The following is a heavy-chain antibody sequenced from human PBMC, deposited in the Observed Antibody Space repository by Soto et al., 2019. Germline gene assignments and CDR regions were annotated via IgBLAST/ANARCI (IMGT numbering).Heavy chain of an antibody. V-gene: IGHV5-51*01. CDR3: ARLGSSHYDFWSGLSYFDY. CDR1: GYSFTSYW. D-gene: IGHD3-3*01. CDR2: IYPGDSDT. Sequence: GESLKISCKGSGYSFTSYWIGWVRQMPGKGLEWMGIIYPGDSDTRYSPSFQGQVTISADKSISTAYLQWSSLKASDTAMYYCARLGSSHYDFWSGLSYFDYWGQGTLVTVSS. J-gene: IGHJ4*02.